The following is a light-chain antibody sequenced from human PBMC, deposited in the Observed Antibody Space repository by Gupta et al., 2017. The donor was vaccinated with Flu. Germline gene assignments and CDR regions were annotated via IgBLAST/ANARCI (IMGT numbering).Light chain of an antibody. CDR1: SVHSTYA. Sequence: HRVLTHSPSASASLGASVKLTCTLNSVHSTYAIAWHQQRPEKGPRYLMKVNSDGSHSKGDGIPDRFSGSSSGAERYLTISSLQSEDEADYFCQAWGTGVRVFGGGTKVTVL. CDR3: QAWGTGVRV. J-gene: IGLJ3*02. CDR2: VNSDGSH. V-gene: IGLV4-69*01.